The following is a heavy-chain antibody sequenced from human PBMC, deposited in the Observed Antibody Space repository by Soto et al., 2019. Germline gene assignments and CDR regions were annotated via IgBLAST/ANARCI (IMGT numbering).Heavy chain of an antibody. D-gene: IGHD3-16*01. CDR3: ARDLFGGPYYYYGMDV. V-gene: IGHV4-31*03. J-gene: IGHJ6*02. Sequence: SESLSLTCTVSGGSISSGGYYWSWIRQHPGKGLEWIGYIYYSGSTYYNPSLKSRVTISVDTSKNQFSLKLSSVTAADTAVYYCARDLFGGPYYYYGMDVWGQGTTVTVSS. CDR1: GGSISSGGYY. CDR2: IYYSGST.